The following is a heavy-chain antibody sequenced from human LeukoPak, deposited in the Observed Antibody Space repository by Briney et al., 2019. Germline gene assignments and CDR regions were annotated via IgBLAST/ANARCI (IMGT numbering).Heavy chain of an antibody. CDR2: IYGGGNT. CDR1: GFSVSSSY. V-gene: IGHV3-66*01. CDR3: ARADLTGFHMDAFDL. J-gene: IGHJ3*01. Sequence: GGSLRLSCAASGFSVSSSYVSWVRQAPRKGLEWVSIIYGGGNTYYVDSVEGRFTISRDNSKNTLYLQMNTLRAEDTAVYYCARADLTGFHMDAFDLWGQGTMVTVSS. D-gene: IGHD3-9*01.